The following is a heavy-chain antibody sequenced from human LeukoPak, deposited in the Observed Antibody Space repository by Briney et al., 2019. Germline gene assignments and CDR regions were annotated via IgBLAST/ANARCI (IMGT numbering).Heavy chain of an antibody. CDR3: ARDSRGSDY. CDR1: GGSISSGSYY. D-gene: IGHD3-10*01. Sequence: SQTLSLTCTVSGGSISSGSYYWSWIRQPAGKGLEWIGCIYTSGSTNYNPSLKSRVTMSVDTSKNQFSLKLSSVTAADTAVYYCARDSRGSDYWGQGTLVTVSS. V-gene: IGHV4-61*02. J-gene: IGHJ4*02. CDR2: IYTSGST.